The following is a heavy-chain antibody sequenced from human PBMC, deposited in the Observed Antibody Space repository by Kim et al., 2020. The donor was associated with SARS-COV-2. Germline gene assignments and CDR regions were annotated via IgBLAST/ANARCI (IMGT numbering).Heavy chain of an antibody. CDR1: GSSFSSLG. J-gene: IGHJ4*02. Sequence: ASVKVSCQSSGSSFSSLGIHWVRQAPGQGLEWLGWVKGDNANTKSSQKFRGRVAFNRDKSATTAYMELRNLRFDDTAIYYCASPPAEFDYYYFESWGQGTLVTVSS. CDR2: VKGDNANT. D-gene: IGHD5-12*01. V-gene: IGHV1-3*01. CDR3: ASPPAEFDYYYFES.